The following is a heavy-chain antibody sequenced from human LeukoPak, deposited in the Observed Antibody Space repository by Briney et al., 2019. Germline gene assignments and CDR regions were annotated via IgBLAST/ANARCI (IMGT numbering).Heavy chain of an antibody. J-gene: IGHJ6*02. CDR1: GGTFSSYA. CDR2: IIPIFGTA. D-gene: IGHD2-8*01. CDR3: ASGRGYCTNGVCYIVYYYYGMDV. V-gene: IGHV1-69*13. Sequence: SVKVSCKASGGTFSSYAISWVRQAPGQGLEWMGGIIPIFGTANYAQKFQGRVTITADESTSTAYMELSSLRSEDTAVYYCASGRGYCTNGVCYIVYYYYGMDVWAKGPRSPSP.